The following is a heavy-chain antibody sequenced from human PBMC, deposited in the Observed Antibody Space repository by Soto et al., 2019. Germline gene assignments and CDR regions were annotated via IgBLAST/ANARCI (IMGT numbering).Heavy chain of an antibody. Sequence: QVQLVESGGGVVQPGRSLRLSCAASGFTFSSYGMHWVRQAPGKGLEWVAVISYDGSNKYYADSVKGRFTISRDNSKNXQYLQMNSLRAEDTAVYYCAKEHSSSWYYYYYGMDVWGQGTTVTVSS. D-gene: IGHD6-13*01. V-gene: IGHV3-30*18. CDR2: ISYDGSNK. CDR3: AKEHSSSWYYYYYGMDV. CDR1: GFTFSSYG. J-gene: IGHJ6*02.